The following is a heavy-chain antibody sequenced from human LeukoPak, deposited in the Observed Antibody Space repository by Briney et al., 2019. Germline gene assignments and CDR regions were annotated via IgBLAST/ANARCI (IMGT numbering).Heavy chain of an antibody. J-gene: IGHJ6*02. Sequence: SETLSLTCTVSGGSISSSSYYWGWIRQPPGKGLEWIGSIYYSGSTYYNPSLKSRVTISVDTSKNQFSLKLSSVTAADTAVYYCARPAPIAVAGLPDHPRTYYYYGMDVWGQGTTVTVSS. CDR3: ARPAPIAVAGLPDHPRTYYYYGMDV. V-gene: IGHV4-39*01. CDR1: GGSISSSSYY. CDR2: IYYSGST. D-gene: IGHD6-19*01.